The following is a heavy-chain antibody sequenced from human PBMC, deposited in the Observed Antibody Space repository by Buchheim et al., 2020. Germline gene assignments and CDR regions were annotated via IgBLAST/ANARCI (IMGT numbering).Heavy chain of an antibody. D-gene: IGHD3-10*01. J-gene: IGHJ6*02. V-gene: IGHV3-11*05. CDR2: ISTSSTDT. CDR1: GFTFSDFY. CDR3: ARYFGAGSSYGMDV. Sequence: QVQLVESGGGLVKPGGSLRLSCAASGFTFSDFYMTWIRQAPGKGLEWVSYISTSSTDTDFADSVKGRFTISRDNAKNSLYLQMNSLRAEDTAVYYCARYFGAGSSYGMDVGGQGT.